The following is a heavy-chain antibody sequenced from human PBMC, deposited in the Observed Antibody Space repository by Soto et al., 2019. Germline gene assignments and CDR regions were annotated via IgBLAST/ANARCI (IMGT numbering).Heavy chain of an antibody. CDR1: GGSISSYY. CDR3: ARDARSSWYFDY. J-gene: IGHJ4*02. V-gene: IGHV4-59*01. D-gene: IGHD6-13*01. Sequence: SETLSLTCTVSGGSISSYYWSWIRQPPGKRLEWIGYIYYSGTTNYNPSLKSRVTISVDTSKNQFSLKLSSVTAADTAVYYCARDARSSWYFDYWGQGTLVTVSS. CDR2: IYYSGTT.